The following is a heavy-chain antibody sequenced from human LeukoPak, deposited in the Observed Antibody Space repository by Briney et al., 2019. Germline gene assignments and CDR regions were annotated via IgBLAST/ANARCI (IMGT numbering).Heavy chain of an antibody. CDR2: IRGSGGST. Sequence: GGSLRLSCAASGFTFSSYAMSWVRQPPGKGLEWVSAIRGSGGSTYYADSVKGRFTLSRDNSKNTLYLQMNSLRAEDTAVYYCAKDRSITMIVVVITPFDYWGQGTLVTVSS. D-gene: IGHD3-22*01. V-gene: IGHV3-23*01. CDR3: AKDRSITMIVVVITPFDY. CDR1: GFTFSSYA. J-gene: IGHJ4*02.